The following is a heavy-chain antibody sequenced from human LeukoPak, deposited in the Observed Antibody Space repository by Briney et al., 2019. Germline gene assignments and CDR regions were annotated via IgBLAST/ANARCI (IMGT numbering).Heavy chain of an antibody. D-gene: IGHD2-2*02. CDR1: GFTFSSYA. CDR3: ARAYCSSTTCYTYDAFDI. J-gene: IGHJ3*02. CDR2: IDSSSSYM. V-gene: IGHV3-21*01. Sequence: GGSLRLSCAGSGFTFSSYAMNWVRQAPGKGLEWVSSIDSSSSYMYYPDSVRGRFTISRDNAKNSLDLQMNSLRAEDTAVYFCARAYCSSTTCYTYDAFDIWGQGTMVTVSS.